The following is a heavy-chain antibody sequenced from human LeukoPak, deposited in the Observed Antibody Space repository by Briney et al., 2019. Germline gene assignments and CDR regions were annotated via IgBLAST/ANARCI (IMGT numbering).Heavy chain of an antibody. CDR1: GGSFSGYY. D-gene: IGHD4-23*01. CDR2: INHSGST. J-gene: IGHJ4*02. CDR3: ARGKPYGGNCLDY. V-gene: IGHV4-34*01. Sequence: SETLSLTCAVYGGSFSGYYWSWIRQPPGKGLGWIGEINHSGSTNYNPSLKSRVTISVDTSKNQFSLKLSSVTAADTAVYYCARGKPYGGNCLDYWGQGTLVTVSS.